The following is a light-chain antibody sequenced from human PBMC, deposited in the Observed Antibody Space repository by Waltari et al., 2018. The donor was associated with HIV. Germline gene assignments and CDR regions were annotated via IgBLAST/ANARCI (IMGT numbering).Light chain of an antibody. CDR3: TSYTSSSTYV. CDR2: EVS. CDR1: SSAVGGYNY. V-gene: IGLV2-14*01. Sequence: QSALTQPASVSGSPGQSITISCTGTSSAVGGYNYVSWYHQHPGKAPKLMIYEVSNRPSGVSNRFSGSKSGNTASLTISGLQAEDEADYYCTSYTSSSTYVFGTGTKVTVL. J-gene: IGLJ1*01.